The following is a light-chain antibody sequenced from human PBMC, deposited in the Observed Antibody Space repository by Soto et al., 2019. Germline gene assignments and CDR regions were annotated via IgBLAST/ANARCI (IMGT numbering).Light chain of an antibody. V-gene: IGKV1-5*01. CDR2: DAS. Sequence: IKVTPSPPTLSSSVGDIVTITCRASQSISSWLAWYQQKPGKAPKLLIYDASSLESGVPSRFSGSGSGTEFTLTISSLQPEDFATYYCQQTYNTPRTFGQGTKVDI. CDR3: QQTYNTPRT. CDR1: QSISSW. J-gene: IGKJ1*01.